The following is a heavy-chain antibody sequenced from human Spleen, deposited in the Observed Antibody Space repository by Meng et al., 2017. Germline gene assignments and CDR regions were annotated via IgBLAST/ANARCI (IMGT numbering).Heavy chain of an antibody. J-gene: IGHJ4*01. Sequence: VQLVQSGAEVKKPGASVKVSCKASGYNFPDYYIHWVRRAPGQGLEWMGRIDPKTGDTHYALKFQGRVTMTGDTSISTAYMELSGLRSDDTAMYYCARDEDISAAGKLFGDYWGHGTLVTVSS. V-gene: IGHV1-2*06. CDR2: IDPKTGDT. D-gene: IGHD6-13*01. CDR3: ARDEDISAAGKLFGDY. CDR1: GYNFPDYY.